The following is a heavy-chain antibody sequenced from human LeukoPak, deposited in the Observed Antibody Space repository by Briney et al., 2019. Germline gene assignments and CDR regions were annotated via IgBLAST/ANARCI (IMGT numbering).Heavy chain of an antibody. Sequence: PGGSLRLSCAASGFTFSSYAMSWVRQAPGPGLERVSAISGSGGSAYYADSVKGRLTISRDKSKNTLYLQMNSLKAEDTAVYYCSKDSSTTVNWFDPWGQGTLVTVSS. V-gene: IGHV3-23*01. D-gene: IGHD4-11*01. CDR1: GFTFSSYA. CDR2: ISGSGGSA. CDR3: SKDSSTTVNWFDP. J-gene: IGHJ5*02.